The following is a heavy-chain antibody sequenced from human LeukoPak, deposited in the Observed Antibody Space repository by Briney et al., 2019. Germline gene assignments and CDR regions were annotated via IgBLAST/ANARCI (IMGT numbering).Heavy chain of an antibody. CDR1: GYTFTGYY. CDR3: AGAATGNKGYAFDI. V-gene: IGHV1-2*02. CDR2: INPNSGGT. D-gene: IGHD1-14*01. Sequence: ASVKVSCKASGYTFTGYYMHWVRQAPGQGLEWMGWINPNSGGTNYAQKFQGRVTMTRDTSISTAYMELSRLRSDGTAVYYCAGAATGNKGYAFDIWGQGTMVTVSS. J-gene: IGHJ3*02.